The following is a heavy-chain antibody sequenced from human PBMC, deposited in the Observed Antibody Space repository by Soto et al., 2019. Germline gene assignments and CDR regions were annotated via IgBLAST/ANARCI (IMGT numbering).Heavy chain of an antibody. Sequence: ASVKVSFKASGYTFTGYYMHWVRQAPVQGLEWMGWINPNSGGTNYAQKFQGRVTMTRDTSIGTAYMELSRLRSDDTAVYYCARDFALGVTPGWFDPWGQGTLVTVSS. D-gene: IGHD4-4*01. CDR1: GYTFTGYY. V-gene: IGHV1-2*02. CDR2: INPNSGGT. CDR3: ARDFALGVTPGWFDP. J-gene: IGHJ5*02.